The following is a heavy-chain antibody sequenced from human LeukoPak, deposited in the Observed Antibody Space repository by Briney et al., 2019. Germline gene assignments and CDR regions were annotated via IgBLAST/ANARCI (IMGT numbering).Heavy chain of an antibody. CDR1: GFTFSSYW. CDR3: ARDRYDYGFDY. V-gene: IGHV3-7*01. J-gene: IGHJ4*02. D-gene: IGHD4/OR15-4a*01. Sequence: GGSLRLSCAASGFTFSSYWKSWVRQAPGKGLEWVANIKQDGSEKYYVDSVKGRFTISRDNAKNSLYLQMNSLRAEDTAVYYCARDRYDYGFDYWGQGTLVTVSS. CDR2: IKQDGSEK.